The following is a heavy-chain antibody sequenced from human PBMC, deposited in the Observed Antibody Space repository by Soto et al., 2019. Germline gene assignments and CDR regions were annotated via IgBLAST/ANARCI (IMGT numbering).Heavy chain of an antibody. Sequence: QVQLQESGPGLVKPSGTLSLTCPVSGGSISSNNWWNWVRQPPGKGLEWIGEIYHSGSTNYNPSLRSRVTISLDKSKKQFSLKLNSVTAADTAVYYCARGWGIVAAGSDYWGQGTLVTVSS. CDR3: ARGWGIVAAGSDY. D-gene: IGHD6-13*01. V-gene: IGHV4-4*02. CDR2: IYHSGST. CDR1: GGSISSNNW. J-gene: IGHJ4*02.